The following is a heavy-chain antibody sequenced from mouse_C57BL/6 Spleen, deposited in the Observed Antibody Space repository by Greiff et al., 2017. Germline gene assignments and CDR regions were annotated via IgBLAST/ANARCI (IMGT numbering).Heavy chain of an antibody. J-gene: IGHJ3*01. CDR1: GYTFTDYY. CDR2: INPNNGGT. V-gene: IGHV1-26*01. Sequence: EVQLQQSGPELVKPGASVKISCKASGYTFTDYYMNWVKQSPGKSLEWIGDINPNNGGTSYNQKFKGKATLTVDKSSSTAYMELRSLTSEDSAVYYCARAYYDYDVGLAYWGQGTLVTVSA. D-gene: IGHD2-4*01. CDR3: ARAYYDYDVGLAY.